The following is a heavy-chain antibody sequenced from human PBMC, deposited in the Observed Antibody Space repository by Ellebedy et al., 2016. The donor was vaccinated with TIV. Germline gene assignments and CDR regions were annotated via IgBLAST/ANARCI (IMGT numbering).Heavy chain of an antibody. D-gene: IGHD6-13*01. J-gene: IGHJ4*02. CDR1: GFTVSSSY. Sequence: PGGSLRLSCAASGFTVSSSYMTWVRQAPGKGLEWVSSISGTGGSTWYADSVQGRFTISRDNSKNTLSLQMNSLRADDTAVYYCARLGYRSSWFDYWGQGALVTVSS. V-gene: IGHV3-23*01. CDR3: ARLGYRSSWFDY. CDR2: ISGTGGST.